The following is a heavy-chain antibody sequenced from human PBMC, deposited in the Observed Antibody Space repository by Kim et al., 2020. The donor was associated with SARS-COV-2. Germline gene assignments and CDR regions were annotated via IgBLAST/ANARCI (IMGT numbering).Heavy chain of an antibody. J-gene: IGHJ6*02. CDR2: ISSSSSYI. CDR3: ARNLVGATTYYYYYGMDV. D-gene: IGHD1-26*01. V-gene: IGHV3-21*01. Sequence: GGSLRLSCAASGFTFSSYSMNWVRQAPGKGLEWVSSISSSSSYIYYADSVKGRFTISRDNAKNSLYLQMNSLRAEDTAVYYCARNLVGATTYYYYYGMDVWGHGTTVTVSS. CDR1: GFTFSSYS.